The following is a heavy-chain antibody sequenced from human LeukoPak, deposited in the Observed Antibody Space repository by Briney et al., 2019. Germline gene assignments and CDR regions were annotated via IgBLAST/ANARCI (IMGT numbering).Heavy chain of an antibody. CDR3: VKEDLLYSSGWYWFDP. D-gene: IGHD6-19*01. CDR1: GFTFSSYA. CDR2: ISRNGGST. V-gene: IGHV3-64D*06. J-gene: IGHJ5*02. Sequence: GGSLRLSCSASGFTFSSYAMHWVRQAPGKGLEYVSAISRNGGSTYYADSVKGRFTISRDNSKNTLYLQMSSLRAEDTAVYYCVKEDLLYSSGWYWFDPWGQGTLVSVSS.